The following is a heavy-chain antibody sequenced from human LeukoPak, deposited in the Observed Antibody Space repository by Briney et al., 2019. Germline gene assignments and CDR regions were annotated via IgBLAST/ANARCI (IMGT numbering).Heavy chain of an antibody. CDR2: IYTSGST. CDR1: GGSISSYY. CDR3: ARRLYYDILMVLIRDDAFDI. J-gene: IGHJ3*02. V-gene: IGHV4-4*07. Sequence: SETLSLTCTVSGGSISSYYWSWIRQPAGKGLEWIGRIYTSGSTNYNPSLKSRVTMSVDTSKNQFSLKLSSVTAADTAVYYCARRLYYDILMVLIRDDAFDIWGQGTMVTVSS. D-gene: IGHD3-9*01.